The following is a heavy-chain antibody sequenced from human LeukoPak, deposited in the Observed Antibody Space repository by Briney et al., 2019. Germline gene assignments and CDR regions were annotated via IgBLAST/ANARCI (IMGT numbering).Heavy chain of an antibody. V-gene: IGHV4-59*08. D-gene: IGHD4-17*01. CDR1: GGTITSYY. Sequence: SETLSLTCTVSGGTITSYYWSWIRQPPGKGLEWIGYIRYSGITNHNPSLTSRVTISLDTSKNQFSLNLNSVTAADTAVYHCTRQSTVNTNDWFDPWGQGTLVTVSS. CDR2: IRYSGIT. CDR3: TRQSTVNTNDWFDP. J-gene: IGHJ5*02.